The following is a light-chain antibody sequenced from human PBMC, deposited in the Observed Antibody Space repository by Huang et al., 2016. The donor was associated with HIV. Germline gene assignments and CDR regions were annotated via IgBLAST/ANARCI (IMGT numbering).Light chain of an antibody. Sequence: EIVLTQSPGTLSLSPGERATLSCRASQSVGIYLAWYQQKPGQAPRLLIYGASTRVTGLPDRFSGGGSGTDFTRSISRLEPEDFAVYYCQQYERPPDTFGPGTKVNIK. CDR1: QSVGIY. J-gene: IGKJ3*01. CDR3: QQYERPPDT. V-gene: IGKV3-20*01. CDR2: GAS.